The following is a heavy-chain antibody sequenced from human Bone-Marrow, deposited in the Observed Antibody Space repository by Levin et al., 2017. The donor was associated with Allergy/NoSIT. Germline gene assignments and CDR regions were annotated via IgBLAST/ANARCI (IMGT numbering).Heavy chain of an antibody. CDR3: ASGTYYDTSAPRYYYAMDV. V-gene: IGHV1-69*01. CDR1: GGTFGTYA. CDR2: IIPIFGTT. Sequence: KISCKASGGTFGTYAISWVRQAPGQGLEWMGGIIPIFGTTNYAQKFQGRVTITADESTSTAYMELSSLRSEDTAVYFCASGTYYDTSAPRYYYAMDVWGQGTTVTVSS. J-gene: IGHJ6*02. D-gene: IGHD3-22*01.